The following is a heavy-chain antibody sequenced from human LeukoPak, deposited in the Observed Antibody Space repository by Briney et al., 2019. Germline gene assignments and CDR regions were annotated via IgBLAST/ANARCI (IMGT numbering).Heavy chain of an antibody. CDR1: GFTFSSYW. V-gene: IGHV3-74*01. CDR2: IYTDGSSR. Sequence: GGSLRLSCAASGFTFSSYWMRSVRQAPGKGLVWVSRIYTDGSSRNSADSVKGRFTPSRDTPKNTLYLQMNSLRAEDTAVYFCARDRGYNAFDIWGQGTMVTVSS. J-gene: IGHJ3*02. D-gene: IGHD3-16*02. CDR3: ARDRGYNAFDI.